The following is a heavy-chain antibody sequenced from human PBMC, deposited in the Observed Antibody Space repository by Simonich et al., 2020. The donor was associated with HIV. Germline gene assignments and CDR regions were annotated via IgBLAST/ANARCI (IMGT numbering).Heavy chain of an antibody. Sequence: QVQLVESGGGVVQPGRSLRLSCAASGFTFNSYGMHWVRQAPGKGLEGVERIWFDGSKKFYAESVKGRFTISRDNSKNTLYLQMNSLRAEDTAVYYCARPKTVGASIDAFDIWGQGTMVTVSS. D-gene: IGHD1-26*01. CDR2: IWFDGSKK. CDR1: GFTFNSYG. J-gene: IGHJ3*02. V-gene: IGHV3-33*01. CDR3: ARPKTVGASIDAFDI.